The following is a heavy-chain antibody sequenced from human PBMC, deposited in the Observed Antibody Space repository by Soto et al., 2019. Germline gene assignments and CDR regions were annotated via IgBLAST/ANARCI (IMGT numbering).Heavy chain of an antibody. Sequence: GGSLRLSCAVSGFTFNKYAMSWARQAPGKGLEWVSSISGNGGSTYYADSVKGRFTISRDNSRNTLYVQMNSLSAGDTAIYHCVAGTRDCRGGGCSLGAFDIWGQGIMVTVSS. CDR2: ISGNGGST. J-gene: IGHJ3*02. D-gene: IGHD2-15*01. CDR3: VAGTRDCRGGGCSLGAFDI. CDR1: GFTFNKYA. V-gene: IGHV3-23*01.